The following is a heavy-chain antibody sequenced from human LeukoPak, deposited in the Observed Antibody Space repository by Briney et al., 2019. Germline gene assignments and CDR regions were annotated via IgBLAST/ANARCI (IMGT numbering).Heavy chain of an antibody. V-gene: IGHV4-31*03. CDR2: INYSGSA. CDR1: GDSINSGSYY. Sequence: SQTLSLTSTVSGDSINSGSYYWSWIRQHPGKGLQWIGYINYSGSAYYNPSLKSRVTLSVDTSKNQFSLKLSSVTAADTAVYYCARASGGGNFFYWGQGTLLTVSS. CDR3: ARASGGGNFFY. J-gene: IGHJ4*02. D-gene: IGHD4-23*01.